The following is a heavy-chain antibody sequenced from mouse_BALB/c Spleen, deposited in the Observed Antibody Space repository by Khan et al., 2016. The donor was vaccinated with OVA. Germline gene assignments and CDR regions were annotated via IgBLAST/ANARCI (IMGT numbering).Heavy chain of an antibody. CDR3: SRGDYHGRGYFDV. CDR2: ISSGGST. CDR1: GFTFSIYA. V-gene: IGHV5-6-5*01. D-gene: IGHD1-2*01. J-gene: IGHJ1*01. Sequence: EVELVESGGGLVKPGGSLKLSCAASGFTFSIYAMSWVRQTPEKRLEWVASISSGGSTYYPDSVRGRFTIYRDNARNILYLLMSSLRSADTAMYYCSRGDYHGRGYFDVWGAGTTVTVSS.